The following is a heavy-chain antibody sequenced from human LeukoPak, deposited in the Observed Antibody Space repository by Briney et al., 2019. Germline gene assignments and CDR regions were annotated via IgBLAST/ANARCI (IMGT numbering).Heavy chain of an antibody. CDR3: ARGIADRYNWFDP. V-gene: IGHV4-59*12. Sequence: RTSETLSLTCTVSGASISSYYWTWIRQTPGEGLEWIGYMSYRGTTNYRTTNYNPSLRSRVTISEDTSQKQFSLELSSVTAADTAVYYCARGIADRYNWFDPWGQGILVTVSS. D-gene: IGHD6-13*01. CDR1: GASISSYY. J-gene: IGHJ5*02. CDR2: MSYRGTTNYRTT.